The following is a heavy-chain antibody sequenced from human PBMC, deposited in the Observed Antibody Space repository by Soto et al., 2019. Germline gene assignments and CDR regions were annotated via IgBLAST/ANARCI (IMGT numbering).Heavy chain of an antibody. J-gene: IGHJ4*02. CDR3: AKEPSRRGGGVDY. D-gene: IGHD2-15*01. V-gene: IGHV3-23*01. Sequence: EVQLLESVGALVQPGGSLRLACAASGFTFSRYAMNWVRQPPVKRLEWVSAISGSGGNTYYADSVKGRFTISRDNSKNTLYLQMNSLRAEDTAVYYCAKEPSRRGGGVDYWGQGTLVTVSS. CDR1: GFTFSRYA. CDR2: ISGSGGNT.